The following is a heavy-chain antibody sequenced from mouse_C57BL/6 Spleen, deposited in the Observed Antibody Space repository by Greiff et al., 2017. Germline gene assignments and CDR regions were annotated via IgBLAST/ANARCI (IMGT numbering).Heavy chain of an antibody. CDR3: AREDDATFAY. J-gene: IGHJ3*01. Sequence: EVQLQQSGPELVKPGASVKISCKASGYSFTDYNMNWVKQRNGKSLEWIGVINPNYGTTSYNQKFKGKATLTVDHTSSTADMQLNSLTSEDSAVYYCAREDDATFAYWGQGTLVTVSA. CDR2: INPNYGTT. V-gene: IGHV1-39*01. D-gene: IGHD2-3*01. CDR1: GYSFTDYN.